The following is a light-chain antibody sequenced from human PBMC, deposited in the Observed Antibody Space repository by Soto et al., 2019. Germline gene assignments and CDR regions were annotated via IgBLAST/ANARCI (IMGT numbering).Light chain of an antibody. V-gene: IGLV2-14*03. Sequence: QSVLAQPASVSDSPGQSITISCTGTSSDVGGSNFVSWYQQHPGKPPKLIIYDVANRPSGVSNCFSGSKSGSTASLIISRLQTEDEADYSCVSYTSRTTYDFRTGSKVTVL. CDR2: DVA. J-gene: IGLJ1*01. CDR1: SSDVGGSNF. CDR3: VSYTSRTTYD.